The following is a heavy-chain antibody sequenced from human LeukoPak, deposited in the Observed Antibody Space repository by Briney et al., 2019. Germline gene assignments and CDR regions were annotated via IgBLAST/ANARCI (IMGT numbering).Heavy chain of an antibody. J-gene: IGHJ4*02. Sequence: KTSETLSLTCAVYGGSFSGYYWSWIRQPPGKGLEWIGEINHSGSTNYNPSLKSRVTISVDTSKNQFSLKLSSVTAADTAVYYCASSLGYSSSWYDYWGQGTLVTVSS. D-gene: IGHD6-13*01. CDR2: INHSGST. V-gene: IGHV4-34*01. CDR1: GGSFSGYY. CDR3: ASSLGYSSSWYDY.